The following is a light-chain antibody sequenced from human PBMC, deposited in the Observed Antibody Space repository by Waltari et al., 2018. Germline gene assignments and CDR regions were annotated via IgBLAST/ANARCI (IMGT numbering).Light chain of an antibody. J-gene: IGKJ4*01. CDR2: STY. Sequence: EIVLTQSPGTLSLSPGDRATLSCRASQTVSTIVLSWYPQKPGQAPSVLIYSTYNRATGIPDMFSGSWSGTDFTLTINRLAPEDFAMYYCQQYDGIVVTFGGGTKVEI. CDR1: QTVSTIV. V-gene: IGKV3-20*01. CDR3: QQYDGIVVT.